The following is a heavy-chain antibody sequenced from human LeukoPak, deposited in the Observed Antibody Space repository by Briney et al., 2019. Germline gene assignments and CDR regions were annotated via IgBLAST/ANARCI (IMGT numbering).Heavy chain of an antibody. CDR3: ARAGGYDILTGYYSLRWSPHWFDP. CDR1: GASVSGSPYY. Sequence: SETLSLTCTVSGASVSGSPYYWGWIRQPPGKGLEWIGSIYSSGSTYYNASLQSRVTISVDTSKNQFSLKLSSVTAADTAVYYCARAGGYDILTGYYSLRWSPHWFDPWGQGTLVTVSS. V-gene: IGHV4-39*07. D-gene: IGHD3-9*01. J-gene: IGHJ5*02. CDR2: IYSSGST.